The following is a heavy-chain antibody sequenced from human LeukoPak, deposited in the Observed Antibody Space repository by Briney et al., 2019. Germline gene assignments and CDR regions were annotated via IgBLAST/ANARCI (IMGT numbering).Heavy chain of an antibody. J-gene: IGHJ4*02. V-gene: IGHV3-21*01. Sequence: GGSLRLSCAASGFTFSRSSMNWVRQAPGKGLEWVSSITTSSSYIYYTDSVKGRFTISRDNAKNSLYLQMNSLRAEDTAVYYCARAGQYCSGGSCYSAHFDYWGQGTLVTVSS. CDR3: ARAGQYCSGGSCYSAHFDY. D-gene: IGHD2-15*01. CDR2: ITTSSSYI. CDR1: GFTFSRSS.